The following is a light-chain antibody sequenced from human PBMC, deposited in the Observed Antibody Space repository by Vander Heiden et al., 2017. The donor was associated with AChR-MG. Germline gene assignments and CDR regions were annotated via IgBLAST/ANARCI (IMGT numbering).Light chain of an antibody. Sequence: DIQMTQSPSSLSASVGDRVTITCRASQGISSYLAWYQQRPGKVPKLLIYAASTLQSGVPSRFSGSGSGTDFSLTISSLQPEDVATYYCQNDHSAPWTFGQGTKVEIK. CDR3: QNDHSAPWT. CDR2: AAS. CDR1: QGISSY. J-gene: IGKJ1*01. V-gene: IGKV1-27*01.